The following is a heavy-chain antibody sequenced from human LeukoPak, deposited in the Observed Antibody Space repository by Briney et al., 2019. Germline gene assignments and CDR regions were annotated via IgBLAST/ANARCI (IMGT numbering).Heavy chain of an antibody. Sequence: ASVKVSCKASGYTFTSYYMHWVRQAPGQGLEWMGIINPSGGSTSYAQRFQGRVTMTRDMSTSTVYMELSSLRSEDTAVYCCARPASIAAAGPFDYWGQGTLVTVSS. D-gene: IGHD6-13*01. V-gene: IGHV1-46*01. J-gene: IGHJ4*02. CDR2: INPSGGST. CDR3: ARPASIAAAGPFDY. CDR1: GYTFTSYY.